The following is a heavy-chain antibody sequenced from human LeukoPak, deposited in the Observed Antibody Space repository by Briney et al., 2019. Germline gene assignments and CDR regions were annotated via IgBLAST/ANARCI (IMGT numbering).Heavy chain of an antibody. CDR2: ISGSASST. CDR1: GFIFSSYW. Sequence: GGSLRLSCAASGFIFSSYWMHWVRHAPGKGLAWVSAISGSASSTYHADSVKGRFTISRDNSKNTLYLQMNSLRAEDTAVYYCARGARKGDDYGGFFDYWGQGTLVTVSS. D-gene: IGHD4-23*01. J-gene: IGHJ4*02. CDR3: ARGARKGDDYGGFFDY. V-gene: IGHV3-NL1*01.